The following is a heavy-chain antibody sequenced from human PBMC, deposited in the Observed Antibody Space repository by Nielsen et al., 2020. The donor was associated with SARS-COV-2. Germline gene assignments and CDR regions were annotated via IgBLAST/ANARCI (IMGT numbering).Heavy chain of an antibody. V-gene: IGHV4-39*01. CDR3: ARRLAVAGRPIDY. CDR1: GCSISSSSYY. CDR2: IYYSGST. D-gene: IGHD6-19*01. Sequence: SETLSLTCTVSGCSISSSSYYWGWIRQPPGKGLEWIGSIYYSGSTYYNPSLKSRVTISVDTSKNQFSLKLSSVTAADTAVYYCARRLAVAGRPIDYWGQGTLVTVSS. J-gene: IGHJ4*02.